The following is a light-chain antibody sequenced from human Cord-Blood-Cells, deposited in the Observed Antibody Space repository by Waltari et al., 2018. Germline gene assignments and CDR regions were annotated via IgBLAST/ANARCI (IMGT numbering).Light chain of an antibody. V-gene: IGKV3-11*01. CDR1: QSVSSY. CDR2: AAS. Sequence: EIVLTQSPATLSFSPGERATLSCRASQSVSSYLAWYQQKPGQAPRLLIYAASNRATGIPARFSGSGSGTDFTLTISSLEPEDFAVYYCQQRSNWITFGQGTRLEIK. CDR3: QQRSNWIT. J-gene: IGKJ5*01.